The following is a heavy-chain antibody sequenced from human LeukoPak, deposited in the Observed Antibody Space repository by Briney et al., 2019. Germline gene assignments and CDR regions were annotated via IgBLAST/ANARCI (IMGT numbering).Heavy chain of an antibody. CDR3: ARVKYRSSWYEGDWFDP. CDR1: GGSISSYY. V-gene: IGHV4-59*12. J-gene: IGHJ5*02. CDR2: IYYSGST. D-gene: IGHD6-13*01. Sequence: SSETLSLTCTVSGGSISSYYWSWIRQPPGKGLEWIGYIYYSGSTNYNPSLKSRVTISVDTSKNQFSLKLSSVTAADTAVYYCARVKYRSSWYEGDWFDPWGQGTLVTVSS.